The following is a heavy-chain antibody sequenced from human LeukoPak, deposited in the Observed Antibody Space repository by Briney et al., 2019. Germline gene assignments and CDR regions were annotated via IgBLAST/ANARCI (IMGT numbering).Heavy chain of an antibody. Sequence: ASVKVSCKASGYTFTGYYMHWVRQATGQGLEWMGWMNPNSGNTGYAQKFQGRVTMTRNTSISTAYMELSSLRSEDTAVYYCARADYDSSGYDAFDIWGQGTMVTVSS. J-gene: IGHJ3*02. V-gene: IGHV1-8*02. CDR2: MNPNSGNT. D-gene: IGHD3-22*01. CDR3: ARADYDSSGYDAFDI. CDR1: GYTFTGYY.